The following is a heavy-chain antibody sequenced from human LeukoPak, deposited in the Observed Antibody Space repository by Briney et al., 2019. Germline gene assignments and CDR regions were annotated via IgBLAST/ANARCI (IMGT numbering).Heavy chain of an antibody. D-gene: IGHD6-19*01. Sequence: AGGSLRLFCAASGFTFSNYYMNWVRQAPGKGLEWVSSISSGSSYIYYADSLKGRFTISRDNAQNSLYLQMNSLRAEDTAVYYCATGVRGYNSALDYWGQGTLVTVSP. CDR1: GFTFSNYY. CDR3: ATGVRGYNSALDY. J-gene: IGHJ4*02. CDR2: ISSGSSYI. V-gene: IGHV3-21*01.